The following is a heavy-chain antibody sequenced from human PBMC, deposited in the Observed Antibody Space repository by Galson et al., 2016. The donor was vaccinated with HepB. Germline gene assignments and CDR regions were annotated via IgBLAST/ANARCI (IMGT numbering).Heavy chain of an antibody. CDR1: GFIVSNDY. V-gene: IGHV3-53*01. CDR2: SYADGRT. J-gene: IGHJ6*02. Sequence: SLRLSCAASGFIVSNDYMNWVRQAPGKGLEWLSVSYADGRTYYAESVRGRFTISRDNSKNKLFLQMNNLSAEDTAVYYCARDPGFRNGMNVWGQGTTVTVSS. CDR3: ARDPGFRNGMNV.